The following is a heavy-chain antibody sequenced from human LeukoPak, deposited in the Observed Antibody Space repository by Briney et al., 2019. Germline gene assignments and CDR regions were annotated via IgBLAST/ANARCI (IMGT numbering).Heavy chain of an antibody. V-gene: IGHV3-66*01. CDR1: GFTFSNAW. CDR2: IYSGGST. Sequence: GGSLRLSCAASGFTFSNAWMSWVRQAPGKGLEWVSVIYSGGSTYYADSVKGRFTISRDNSKNTLYLQMNSLRAEDTAVYYCARVYSSSWYYWFDPWGQGTLVTVSS. J-gene: IGHJ5*02. CDR3: ARVYSSSWYYWFDP. D-gene: IGHD6-13*01.